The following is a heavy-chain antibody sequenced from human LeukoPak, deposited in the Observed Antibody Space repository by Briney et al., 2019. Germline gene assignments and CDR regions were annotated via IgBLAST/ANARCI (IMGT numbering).Heavy chain of an antibody. CDR3: ARVRGSTALIRGLGY. D-gene: IGHD4-17*01. Sequence: GGSLRLSCAASGFTFSSYAMHWVRQAPGKGLEWVAVISYDGSNKYYADSVKGRFTIPRDNSKNTLYLQMNSLRAEDTAVYYCARVRGSTALIRGLGYWGQGTLVTVSS. CDR1: GFTFSSYA. V-gene: IGHV3-30*04. J-gene: IGHJ4*02. CDR2: ISYDGSNK.